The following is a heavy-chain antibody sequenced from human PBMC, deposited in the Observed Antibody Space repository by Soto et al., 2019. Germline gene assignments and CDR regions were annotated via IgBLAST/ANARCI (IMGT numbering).Heavy chain of an antibody. D-gene: IGHD6-6*01. Sequence: QVQLQESGPGLVKPSQTLSLTCTVSGGSISSGGYYWSWIRQHPGKGLEWIGYIYYSGSTYYNPALTSRVTISVDTSKNQFSLKLSSVTAADTAVYYCAREGLVGNWFDPWGQGTLVTVSS. V-gene: IGHV4-31*03. J-gene: IGHJ5*02. CDR1: GGSISSGGYY. CDR2: IYYSGST. CDR3: AREGLVGNWFDP.